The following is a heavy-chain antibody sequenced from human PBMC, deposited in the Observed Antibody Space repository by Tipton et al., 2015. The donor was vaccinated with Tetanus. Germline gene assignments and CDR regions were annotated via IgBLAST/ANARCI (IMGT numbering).Heavy chain of an antibody. CDR2: ISGSGGST. CDR3: AKAVRGRDVFDL. D-gene: IGHD3-10*01. J-gene: IGHJ3*01. CDR1: GFTFKKYA. Sequence: SLRLSCVASGFTFKKYAISWVRQVPGQGLEWVSAISGSGGSTVYADSVKGRFTISRDNAKNSLYLQMSSLKPEDTALYYCAKAVRGRDVFDLWGQGTLVSVSS. V-gene: IGHV3-9*01.